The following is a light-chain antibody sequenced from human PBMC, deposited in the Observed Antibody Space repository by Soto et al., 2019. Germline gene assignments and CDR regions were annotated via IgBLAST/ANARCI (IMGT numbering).Light chain of an antibody. J-gene: IGKJ1*01. Sequence: VTQSPLCLPVPPHCPSSSPGRPSQSRLHNRYGTSYLGWDLPKPGQSPQLLVYTLSYGASGVPDRFSGSGSGTDFPLRISRVVAEDGGLYYCMQRIEFPWTFGQGTKVDIK. V-gene: IGKV2-40*01. CDR2: TLS. CDR1: QSRLHNRYGTSY. CDR3: MQRIEFPWT.